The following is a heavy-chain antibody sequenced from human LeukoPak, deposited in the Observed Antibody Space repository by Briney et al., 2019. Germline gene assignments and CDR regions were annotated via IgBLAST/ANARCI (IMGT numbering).Heavy chain of an antibody. V-gene: IGHV1-18*01. CDR3: ARVMSLLWFGGTPKYYLDY. CDR2: ISAYNGNT. Sequence: ASVKVSCKASGYTFTSYGISWGRQAPGQGLEWMGWISAYNGNTNYAQKLQGRVTMTTDTPTSTSYRKLSSLRSDATAAYYCARVMSLLWFGGTPKYYLDYWGQGTLVTVSS. J-gene: IGHJ4*02. D-gene: IGHD3-10*01. CDR1: GYTFTSYG.